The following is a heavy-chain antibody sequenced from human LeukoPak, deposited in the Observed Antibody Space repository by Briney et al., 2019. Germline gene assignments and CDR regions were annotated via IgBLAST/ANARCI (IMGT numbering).Heavy chain of an antibody. Sequence: GRSLRLSCVASGLTFSGYGMHWVRQAPGRGLEWVAGMSSDGSINLYTDSVKGRFTISRDNSKNTLYLQMNSLRVEDTAAYSCARDDDTSGHFSYFGFWGQGTLVTVSS. CDR3: ARDDDTSGHFSYFGF. CDR2: MSSDGSIN. J-gene: IGHJ4*02. V-gene: IGHV3-30*03. CDR1: GLTFSGYG. D-gene: IGHD3-22*01.